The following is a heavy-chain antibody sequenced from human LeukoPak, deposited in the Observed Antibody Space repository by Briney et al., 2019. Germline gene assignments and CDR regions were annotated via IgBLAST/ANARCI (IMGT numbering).Heavy chain of an antibody. CDR1: GGSISTHY. J-gene: IGHJ4*02. V-gene: IGHV4-59*11. CDR2: IYYTGNT. Sequence: SETLFLTCTVSGGSISTHYWSWIRQPPGKGLEWIGYIYYTGNTNYNPSLKSRVIMSVDTSKNQFSLKLSSVTAADTAVYYCARATSGTYYYFADWGQGTLVTVSS. D-gene: IGHD1-26*01. CDR3: ARATSGTYYYFAD.